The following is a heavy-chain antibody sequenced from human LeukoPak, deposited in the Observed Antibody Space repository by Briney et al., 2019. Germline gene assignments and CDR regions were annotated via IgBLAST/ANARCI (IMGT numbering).Heavy chain of an antibody. CDR3: ARARWYPLPDY. D-gene: IGHD6-13*01. Sequence: GGSLRLSCAASGFTFSSYAMHWVRQAPGKGLEWVALISYDGSNKYYADSVKGRFTISRDNSKNTLYLQMNSLRAEDTAVYYCARARWYPLPDYWGQGTLVTVSS. J-gene: IGHJ4*02. CDR2: ISYDGSNK. V-gene: IGHV3-30-3*01. CDR1: GFTFSSYA.